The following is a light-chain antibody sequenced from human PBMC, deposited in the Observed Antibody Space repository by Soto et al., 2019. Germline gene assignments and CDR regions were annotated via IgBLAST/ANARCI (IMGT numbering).Light chain of an antibody. CDR2: GAS. V-gene: IGKV3-15*01. J-gene: IGKJ2*01. CDR3: QQYNNWPYT. CDR1: QSVSSN. Sequence: EIVMTQSPATLSVSPGERATLSSRASQSVSSNLAWYQQKPGQAPRLLIYGASTRATGIPARFSGSGSGTEFTLTISSLQSVDFAVYYCQQYNNWPYTFGQGTKLEIK.